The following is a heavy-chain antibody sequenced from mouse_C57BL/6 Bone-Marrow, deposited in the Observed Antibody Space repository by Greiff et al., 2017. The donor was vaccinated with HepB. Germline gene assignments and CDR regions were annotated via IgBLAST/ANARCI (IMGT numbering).Heavy chain of an antibody. V-gene: IGHV1-15*01. CDR2: IDPETGGT. CDR3: TRRGDYGSSYGWFAY. Sequence: VQLQQSGAELVRPGASVTLSCKASGYTFTDYEMHWVKQTPVHGLEWIGAIDPETGGTAYNQKFKGKAILTADKSSSTAYMELRSLTSEDSAVYYGTRRGDYGSSYGWFAYWGQGTLVTVSA. D-gene: IGHD1-1*01. J-gene: IGHJ3*01. CDR1: GYTFTDYE.